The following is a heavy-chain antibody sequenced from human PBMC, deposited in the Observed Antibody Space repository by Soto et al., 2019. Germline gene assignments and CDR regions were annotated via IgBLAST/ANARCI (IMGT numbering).Heavy chain of an antibody. CDR2: ISTHNGNT. CDR3: VRDEISSAGLDP. Sequence: QVQLVQSGAEVKKPGASVKVSCKASGYTFIRYGISWVRQAPGQGLEWMGWISTHNGNTYYAQNFQGRVTMTSDTPTSTAYMELRSLRSDDTAFSYCVRDEISSAGLDPWGQGTLVTVSS. CDR1: GYTFIRYG. V-gene: IGHV1-18*01. J-gene: IGHJ5*02.